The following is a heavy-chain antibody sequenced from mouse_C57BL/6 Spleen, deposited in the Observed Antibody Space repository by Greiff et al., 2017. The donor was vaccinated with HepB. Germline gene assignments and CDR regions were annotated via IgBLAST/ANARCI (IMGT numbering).Heavy chain of an antibody. CDR1: GYTFTSYW. J-gene: IGHJ1*03. V-gene: IGHV1-7*01. CDR3: AREDYGSSYLWYFDV. CDR2: INPSSGYT. Sequence: VQLVESGAELAKPGASVKLSCKASGYTFTSYWMHWVKQRPGQGLEWIGYINPSSGYTKYNQKFKDKATLTADKSSSTAYMQLSSLTYEDSAVYYCAREDYGSSYLWYFDVWGTGTTVTVSS. D-gene: IGHD1-1*01.